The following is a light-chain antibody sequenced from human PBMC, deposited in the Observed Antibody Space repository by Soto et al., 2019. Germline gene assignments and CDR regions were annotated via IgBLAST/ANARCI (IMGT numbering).Light chain of an antibody. CDR1: QSVGKY. Sequence: EIVLTQSPGTLSLSPGERATLSCRASQSVGKYLVWYQQKPGQAPRLLIYDASNRATGIPARFSGSGSGTDFTLTISSLEPEDFAVYYCQQYSDWPPWTFGQGTKVDIK. V-gene: IGKV3-11*01. CDR2: DAS. J-gene: IGKJ1*01. CDR3: QQYSDWPPWT.